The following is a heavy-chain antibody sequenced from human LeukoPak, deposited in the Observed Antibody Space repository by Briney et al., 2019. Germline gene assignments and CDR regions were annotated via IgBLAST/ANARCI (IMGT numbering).Heavy chain of an antibody. J-gene: IGHJ5*02. V-gene: IGHV4-59*01. CDR3: ARDGPSANWFDP. Sequence: SETLSLTCGVSGYSISNGYHWGWIRQPPGKGLEWIGYIYYSGSTDYNPSLKSRVTISVDTSKNQFSLKLSSVTAADTAVYYCARDGPSANWFDPWGQGTLVTVSS. CDR2: IYYSGST. CDR1: GYSISNGYH.